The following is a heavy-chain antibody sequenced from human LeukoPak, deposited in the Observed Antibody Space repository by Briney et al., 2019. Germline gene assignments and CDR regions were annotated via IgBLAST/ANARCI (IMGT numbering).Heavy chain of an antibody. CDR1: GYTFTGYY. CDR3: ARDSKLLWFGEYFLDY. Sequence: ASVKVSCKASGYTFTGYYMHWVRQAPGQGLEWMGWINPNSGGTNYAQRFQGRVTMTRDTSISTAYMELSRLRSDDTAVYYCARDSKLLWFGEYFLDYWGQGTLVTVSS. CDR2: INPNSGGT. D-gene: IGHD3-10*01. V-gene: IGHV1-2*02. J-gene: IGHJ4*02.